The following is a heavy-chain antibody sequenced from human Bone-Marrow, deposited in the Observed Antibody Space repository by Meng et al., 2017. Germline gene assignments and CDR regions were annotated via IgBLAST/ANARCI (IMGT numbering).Heavy chain of an antibody. Sequence: QVKEGWCGGGLFKAVDSLRLSCAASGFTFSDYYMSWIRQAPGMGLEWVSYISSSGSTIYYADSVKGRFTISRDNAKNSLYLQMNSLRAEDTAVYYCARGMGATHFDYWGQGTLVTVSS. CDR1: GFTFSDYY. CDR3: ARGMGATHFDY. D-gene: IGHD1-26*01. V-gene: IGHV3-11*01. CDR2: ISSSGSTI. J-gene: IGHJ4*02.